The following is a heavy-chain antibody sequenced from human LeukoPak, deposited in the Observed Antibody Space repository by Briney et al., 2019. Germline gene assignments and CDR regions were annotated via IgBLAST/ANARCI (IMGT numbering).Heavy chain of an antibody. CDR2: TSGRGVNS. CDR1: GFTLRSYD. D-gene: IGHD5-12*01. V-gene: IGHV3-23*01. CDR3: AKEYSGYDFDY. J-gene: IGHJ4*02. Sequence: GGSLRLSCAASGFTLRSYDMRWVRQAPGRGLEGVAATSGRGVNSYYADSVRGRFTISRDNSQNTLYLQMDSLRAEDTALYYCAKEYSGYDFDYWGQGTLVTVSS.